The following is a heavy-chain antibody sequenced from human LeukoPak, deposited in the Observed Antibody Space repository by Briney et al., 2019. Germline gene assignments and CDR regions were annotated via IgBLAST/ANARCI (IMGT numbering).Heavy chain of an antibody. J-gene: IGHJ4*02. CDR3: ARDPSIAVAGTGFDY. CDR2: IYTSGST. D-gene: IGHD6-19*01. Sequence: PSETLSLTCTVSGGSISSYYWSWIRQPAGKGLEWIGRIYTSGSTNYNPSLKSRVTMSVDTSKNQFSLKLSSVTAADTAVYCCARDPSIAVAGTGFDYWGQGTLVTVS. V-gene: IGHV4-4*07. CDR1: GGSISSYY.